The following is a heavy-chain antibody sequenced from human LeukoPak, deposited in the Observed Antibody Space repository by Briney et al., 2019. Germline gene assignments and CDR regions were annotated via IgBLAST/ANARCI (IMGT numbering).Heavy chain of an antibody. Sequence: ASVKVSCKASGYTFTGYYMHWVRQAPGQGLEWMGWINPNSGGTNYAQKFQGRVTMTRDTSINTAYMELTRLRSDDTAMYYCARDGAGYYPLGYWGQGTLVTVSS. CDR3: ARDGAGYYPLGY. V-gene: IGHV1-2*02. D-gene: IGHD2-2*03. J-gene: IGHJ4*02. CDR1: GYTFTGYY. CDR2: INPNSGGT.